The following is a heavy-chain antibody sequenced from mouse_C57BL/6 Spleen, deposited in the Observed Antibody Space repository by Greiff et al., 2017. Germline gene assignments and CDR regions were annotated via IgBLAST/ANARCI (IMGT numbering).Heavy chain of an antibody. D-gene: IGHD2-4*01. V-gene: IGHV1-63*01. Sequence: QVQLQQSGAELVRPGSSVKMSCKASGYNFTNYWIGWAKQRPGHGLEWIGDIYPGGGYTNYNEKFKGKATLTADKSSSTAYMQFSSLTSEDSAIYYCARSGLRRGSEAMDYWGQGTSVTVSS. CDR1: GYNFTNYW. CDR3: ARSGLRRGSEAMDY. CDR2: IYPGGGYT. J-gene: IGHJ4*01.